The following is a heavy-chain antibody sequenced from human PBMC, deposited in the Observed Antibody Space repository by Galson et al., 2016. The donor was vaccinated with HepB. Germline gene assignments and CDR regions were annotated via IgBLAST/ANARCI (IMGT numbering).Heavy chain of an antibody. D-gene: IGHD3-10*01. J-gene: IGHJ5*02. CDR2: IHSDGTTT. Sequence: SLRLSCAGSGFTFSAYWMHWVRQAPGKGLVWVSRIHSDGTTTAYGDSVKGRFTISRDNAKNTLYLQMNSLRAVNTAVYYCAKFSSVVRGRKITAFDWLDPWGQGTLVTVSS. CDR3: AKFSSVVRGRKITAFDWLDP. CDR1: GFTFSAYW. V-gene: IGHV3-74*01.